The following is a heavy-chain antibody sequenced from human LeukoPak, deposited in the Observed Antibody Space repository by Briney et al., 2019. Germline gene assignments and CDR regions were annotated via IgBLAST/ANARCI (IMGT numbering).Heavy chain of an antibody. CDR2: IKQDGSEK. Sequence: QPGGSLRLSCAASGFTFSSYWMSWVRQAPGKGLEWVANIKQDGSEKYYVDSVKGRFTISRDNAKNSLYLQMNSLRAEDTAVYYCARDRDYYGSGSYGAFDIWGQGTMVTVSS. CDR1: GFTFSSYW. CDR3: ARDRDYYGSGSYGAFDI. D-gene: IGHD3-10*01. V-gene: IGHV3-7*01. J-gene: IGHJ3*02.